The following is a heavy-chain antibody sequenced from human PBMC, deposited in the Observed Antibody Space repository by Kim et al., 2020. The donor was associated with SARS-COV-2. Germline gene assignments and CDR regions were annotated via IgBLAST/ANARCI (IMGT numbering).Heavy chain of an antibody. V-gene: IGHV4-59*01. Sequence: SETLSLTCTVSGGSISSYYWSWIRQPPGKGLEWIGYIYYSGSTNYNPSLKSRVTISVDTSKNQFSLKLSSVTAADTAVYYCARAPPRITIFGVVISHFDYWGQGTLVTVSS. CDR2: IYYSGST. CDR1: GGSISSYY. D-gene: IGHD3-3*01. J-gene: IGHJ4*02. CDR3: ARAPPRITIFGVVISHFDY.